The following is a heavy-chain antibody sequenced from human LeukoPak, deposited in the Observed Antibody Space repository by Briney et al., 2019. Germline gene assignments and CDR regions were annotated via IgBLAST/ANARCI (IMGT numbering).Heavy chain of an antibody. V-gene: IGHV3-74*01. CDR1: GFTCSNYW. D-gene: IGHD1-14*01. Sequence: GGSLRLSCAASGFTCSNYWMHWVRQAPGKRLVWVSRITTDGSITSCADSVKGRFTISRDNAKNTVYLQMNSLRAEDTAVYYCARDNGMGRFDPWGPGTLVTVSS. CDR3: ARDNGMGRFDP. J-gene: IGHJ5*02. CDR2: ITTDGSIT.